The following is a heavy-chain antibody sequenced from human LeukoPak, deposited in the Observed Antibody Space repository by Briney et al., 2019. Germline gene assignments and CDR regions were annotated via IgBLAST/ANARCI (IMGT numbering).Heavy chain of an antibody. J-gene: IGHJ4*02. V-gene: IGHV3-73*01. CDR1: GFTFSGSA. Sequence: PGESLKLSCAASGFTFSGSAMHWVRQASGKGLEWVGRIRNKANSYATAYAASVIGRFTISRDASTNTAYLQMNSLKTEDTAVYYCTSSSSGWVIDYWGQGTLVTVSS. CDR2: IRNKANSYAT. CDR3: TSSSSGWVIDY. D-gene: IGHD6-19*01.